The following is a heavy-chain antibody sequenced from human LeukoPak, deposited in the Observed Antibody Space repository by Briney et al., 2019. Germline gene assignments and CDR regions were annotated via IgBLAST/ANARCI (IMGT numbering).Heavy chain of an antibody. Sequence: GGSLTLSCAASGFTFSSYAMSWVRQAPGKGLEWVSAISGSGGSTYYADSVKGQFTISRDNSKNTLYLQMSSLRAEDTAVYYCAKDQGYYDSSRIVWGQGTLVTVSS. CDR1: GFTFSSYA. J-gene: IGHJ4*02. V-gene: IGHV3-23*01. CDR3: AKDQGYYDSSRIV. D-gene: IGHD3-22*01. CDR2: ISGSGGST.